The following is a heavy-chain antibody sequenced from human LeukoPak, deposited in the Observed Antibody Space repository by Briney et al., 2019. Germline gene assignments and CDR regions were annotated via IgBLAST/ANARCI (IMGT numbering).Heavy chain of an antibody. D-gene: IGHD3-22*01. CDR2: INTDGSST. Sequence: PGGSLRLSCAASGFTFSSYWMHCVSQAPGKGLVWVSRINTDGSSTSYADSVKGRFTISRDNAKNTLYLQMNSLRAEDTAVYYCARPYDSRDDPFLDAFDIWGQGTMVTVSS. J-gene: IGHJ3*02. CDR1: GFTFSSYW. CDR3: ARPYDSRDDPFLDAFDI. V-gene: IGHV3-74*01.